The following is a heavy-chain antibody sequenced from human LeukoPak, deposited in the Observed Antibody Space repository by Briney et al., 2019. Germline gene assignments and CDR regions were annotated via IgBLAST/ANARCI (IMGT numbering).Heavy chain of an antibody. V-gene: IGHV4-34*01. CDR3: ARAQEGCSRASCYLEP. CDR2: INHSGRT. CDR1: GGSFSGYY. J-gene: IGHJ5*02. Sequence: SETLSLTCAVYGGSFSGYYWSWIRQPPGKGLEWIGEINHSGRTNYNPSLKGRITISVDKSKNQVFLRLNSVAAADTALYYCARAQEGCSRASCYLEPWGQGTLVTVSS. D-gene: IGHD2-2*01.